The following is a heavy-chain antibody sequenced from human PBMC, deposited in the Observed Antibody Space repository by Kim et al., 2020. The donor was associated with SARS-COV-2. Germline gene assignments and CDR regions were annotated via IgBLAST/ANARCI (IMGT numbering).Heavy chain of an antibody. V-gene: IGHV3-33*01. CDR3: ARDLLVGATSYGMAV. J-gene: IGHJ6*02. CDR1: GFTFSSYG. Sequence: GGSLRLSCAASGFTFSSYGMHWVRQAPGKGLEWVAVIWYDGSNKYYADSVKGRFTTSRDNSKNTLYLQMNSLRAEDTAVYYCARDLLVGATSYGMAVWGQGTTVTVCS. D-gene: IGHD1-26*01. CDR2: IWYDGSNK.